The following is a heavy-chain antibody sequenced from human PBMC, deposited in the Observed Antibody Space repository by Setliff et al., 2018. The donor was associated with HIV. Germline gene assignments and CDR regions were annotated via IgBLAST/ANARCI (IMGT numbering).Heavy chain of an antibody. CDR3: ARGWFGGYYFDY. Sequence: SETLSLTCTVSDDFISSSSYYWGWIRQPPGKGLEWIGEINHSGSTNYNPSLKSRVTISVDTSKNQFSLKLSFVTAADTAVYYCARGWFGGYYFDYWGQGTLVTVSS. CDR2: INHSGST. V-gene: IGHV4-39*07. CDR1: DDFISSSSYY. D-gene: IGHD3-10*01. J-gene: IGHJ4*02.